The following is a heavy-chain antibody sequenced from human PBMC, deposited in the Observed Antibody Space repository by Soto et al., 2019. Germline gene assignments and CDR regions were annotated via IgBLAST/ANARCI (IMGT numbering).Heavy chain of an antibody. CDR3: TRHLRPSSFRRADYYYYMDV. V-gene: IGHV3-73*01. Sequence: GGSLRLSCAASGFTFSGSAMHWVRQASGKGLEWVGRIRSKANSYATAYAASVKGRFTISRDDSKNTAYLQMNSLKTEDTAVYYCTRHLRPSSFRRADYYYYMDVWGKGTTVTVSS. CDR2: IRSKANSYAT. J-gene: IGHJ6*03. CDR1: GFTFSGSA. D-gene: IGHD3-3*02.